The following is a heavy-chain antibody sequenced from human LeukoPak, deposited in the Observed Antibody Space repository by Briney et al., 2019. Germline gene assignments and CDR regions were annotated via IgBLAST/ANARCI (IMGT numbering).Heavy chain of an antibody. J-gene: IGHJ4*02. D-gene: IGHD5-18*01. CDR2: ISYDGSNK. Sequence: PGGSLRLSCAASGFTFSSYAMHWVGQAPGKGLEWVAVISYDGSNKYYADSVKGRFTISRDNSKNTLYLQMNSLRAEDTAVYYCARDERGYSSPIDYWGQGTLVTVSS. CDR3: ARDERGYSSPIDY. V-gene: IGHV3-30-3*01. CDR1: GFTFSSYA.